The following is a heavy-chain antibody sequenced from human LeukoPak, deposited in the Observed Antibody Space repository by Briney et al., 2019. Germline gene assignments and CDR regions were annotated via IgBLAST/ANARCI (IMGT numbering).Heavy chain of an antibody. D-gene: IGHD6-19*01. J-gene: IGHJ4*02. CDR2: ISYDGSNK. CDR3: AREAAPYSSGWDRSFDY. V-gene: IGHV3-30-3*01. CDR1: GFTVSSNY. Sequence: GGSLRLSCAASGFTVSSNYMSWVRQAPGKGLEWVAVISYDGSNKYCADSVKGRFTISRDNSKNTLYLQMNSLRAEDTAVYYCAREAAPYSSGWDRSFDYWGQGTLVTVSS.